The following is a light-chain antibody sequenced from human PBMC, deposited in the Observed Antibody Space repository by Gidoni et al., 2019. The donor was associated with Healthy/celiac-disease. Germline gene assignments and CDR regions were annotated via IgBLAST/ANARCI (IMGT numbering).Light chain of an antibody. CDR2: GAS. CDR3: QQYNNRPPEKWT. CDR1: QRVSSN. Sequence: EIVMTQSPATLSLSPGEGATLSCRASQRVSSNLAWYQQHPGQAPRLLIHGASARATGIPARFSGSGSGTEFTLTISSLRSEDVAVYYCQQYNNRPPEKWTFGQGTKVEIK. J-gene: IGKJ1*01. V-gene: IGKV3-15*01.